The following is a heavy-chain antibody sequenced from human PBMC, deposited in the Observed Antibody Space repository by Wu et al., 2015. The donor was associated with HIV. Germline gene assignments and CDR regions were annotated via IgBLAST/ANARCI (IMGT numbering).Heavy chain of an antibody. CDR2: INPSGGST. CDR3: STFHEIQHY. Sequence: QVQLVQSGAEVKKPGASVKVSCKASGYTFKTYGISWIRQAPGQGLEWMGIINPSGGSTSYAQKFQGRVTMTRDTSINTAYMELSGLRSGDTALYYCSTFHEIQHYWGPGTLVAVSS. V-gene: IGHV1-46*02. J-gene: IGHJ4*02. CDR1: GYTFKTYG. D-gene: IGHD3-10*01.